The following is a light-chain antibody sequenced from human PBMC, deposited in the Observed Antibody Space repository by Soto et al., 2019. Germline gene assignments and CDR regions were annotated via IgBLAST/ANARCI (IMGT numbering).Light chain of an antibody. V-gene: IGKV3-15*01. CDR1: QSVSSN. J-gene: IGKJ1*01. CDR3: QQYNNWPRT. CDR2: GAS. Sequence: EIVMTPSPATLSVPPGARATLSGRASQSVSSNLAWYQQKPGQAPRLLIYGASTRATGIPARFSGSGSGTEFTLTISSLQSEDFAVYYCQQYNNWPRTFGQGTKVDIK.